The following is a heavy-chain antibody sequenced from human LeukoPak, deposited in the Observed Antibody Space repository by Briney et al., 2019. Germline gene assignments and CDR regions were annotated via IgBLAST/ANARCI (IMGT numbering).Heavy chain of an antibody. V-gene: IGHV3-23*01. CDR3: ARDRRAMVRGVITNYFDY. J-gene: IGHJ4*02. CDR2: ISGSGGST. D-gene: IGHD3-10*01. CDR1: GFTFSSYA. Sequence: PGGSLRLSCAASGFTFSSYAMSWVRQAPGKGLEWVSAISGSGGSTYYADSVKGRFTISRDNSKNTLYLQMNSLRAEDTAVYYCARDRRAMVRGVITNYFDYWGQGTLVTVSS.